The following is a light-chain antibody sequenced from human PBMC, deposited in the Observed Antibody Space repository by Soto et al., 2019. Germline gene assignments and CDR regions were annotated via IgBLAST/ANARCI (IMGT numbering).Light chain of an antibody. V-gene: IGKV3-15*01. Sequence: EIMMTQSPATLSVSPGERATLSCWASQSVSSNLAWYQQRPGQAPRLLIYGASTRAAGIPARFSGSGSGTDFTLTISGLQSAESAVYYWQQDKAWPPELTFGGGTEVEIK. CDR3: QQDKAWPPELT. CDR1: QSVSSN. J-gene: IGKJ4*01. CDR2: GAS.